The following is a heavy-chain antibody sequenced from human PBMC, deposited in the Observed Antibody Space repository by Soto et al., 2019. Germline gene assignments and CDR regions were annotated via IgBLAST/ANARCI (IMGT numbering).Heavy chain of an antibody. V-gene: IGHV1-69*18. CDR1: GDNSRNNA. CDR2: ILPVLGTT. Sequence: QVQLVQSGPEVKKPGSSVKVSYKASGDNSRNNAISWVRQAPGQGLEWMGTILPVLGTTNYAQNFKGRVTFTTDDSAGTAYMELRGLRSEDTAVYYCARDRALRGFDYWGQGTLVTVSS. J-gene: IGHJ4*02. CDR3: ARDRALRGFDY.